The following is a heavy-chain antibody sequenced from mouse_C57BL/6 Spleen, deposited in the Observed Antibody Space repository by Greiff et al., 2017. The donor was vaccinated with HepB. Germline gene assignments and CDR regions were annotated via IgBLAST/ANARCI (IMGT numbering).Heavy chain of an antibody. Sequence: QVQLQQSGAELVRPGASVTLSCKASGYTFTDYEMHWVKQTPVHGLEWIGAIDPETGGTAYNQKFKGKAILTADKSSSTAYMELRSLTSEDSAVYYCTREGYYLRFAYWGQGTLVTVSA. CDR2: IDPETGGT. D-gene: IGHD2-3*01. CDR3: TREGYYLRFAY. V-gene: IGHV1-15*01. J-gene: IGHJ3*01. CDR1: GYTFTDYE.